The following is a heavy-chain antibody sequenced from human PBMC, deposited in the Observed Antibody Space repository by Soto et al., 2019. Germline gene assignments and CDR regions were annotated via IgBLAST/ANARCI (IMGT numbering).Heavy chain of an antibody. CDR3: ARLGPYYYDSSGYAFDI. CDR2: IYYSGST. V-gene: IGHV4-39*01. D-gene: IGHD3-22*01. CDR1: GGSISSSSYY. Sequence: SETLSLTCTVSGGSISSSSYYWGWIRQPPGKGLEWIGSIYYSGSTYYNPSLKSRVTISVDTSKNQFSLKLSSVTAADTAVYYCARLGPYYYDSSGYAFDIWSQGTMVTVS. J-gene: IGHJ3*02.